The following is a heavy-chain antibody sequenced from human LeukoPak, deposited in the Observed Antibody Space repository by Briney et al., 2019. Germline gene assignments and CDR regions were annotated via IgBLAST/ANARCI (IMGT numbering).Heavy chain of an antibody. J-gene: IGHJ4*02. Sequence: PGGSLRLSCAASGFTFSSYAMSWVRQAPGKGLEWVSAISGSGGSIYYADSVKGRFTISRDNSKNTLYLQMNSLRAEDTAVYYCAKDPGLLWFGESQYFDYWGQGTLVTVSS. CDR3: AKDPGLLWFGESQYFDY. CDR1: GFTFSSYA. D-gene: IGHD3-10*01. V-gene: IGHV3-23*01. CDR2: ISGSGGSI.